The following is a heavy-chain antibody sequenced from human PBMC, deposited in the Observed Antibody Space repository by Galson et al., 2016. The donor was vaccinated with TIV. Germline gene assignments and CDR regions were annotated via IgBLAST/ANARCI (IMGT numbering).Heavy chain of an antibody. CDR1: GFSFNSYA. CDR2: FSNSDYT. CDR3: ARERRHCGDNCYLSYYFGMDV. J-gene: IGHJ6*02. Sequence: SLRLSCAASGFSFNSYAKHWVRQAPGKGLEWVSIFSNSDYTNYADSVKGRFTFSRDNSKNTVYLHMSRLRAEDTAVCYCARERRHCGDNCYLSYYFGMDVWGQGTTVTVSS. V-gene: IGHV3-NL1*01. D-gene: IGHD2-21*01.